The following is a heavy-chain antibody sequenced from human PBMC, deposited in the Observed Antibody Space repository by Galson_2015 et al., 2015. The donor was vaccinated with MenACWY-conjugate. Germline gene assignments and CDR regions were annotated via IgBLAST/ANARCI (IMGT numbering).Heavy chain of an antibody. CDR2: VSYDASSR. CDR3: VRAEGWLRSAFDL. Sequence: SLRLSCAASGFRFSSYTFYWVPQSPGKGLEWVAVVSYDASSRYYRDSVQGRFTISRDNSKNTVSLEMSSLGPEDSAVYYCVRAEGWLRSAFDLWGQGTMVTVSS. V-gene: IGHV3-30*10. J-gene: IGHJ3*01. D-gene: IGHD5-12*01. CDR1: GFRFSSYT.